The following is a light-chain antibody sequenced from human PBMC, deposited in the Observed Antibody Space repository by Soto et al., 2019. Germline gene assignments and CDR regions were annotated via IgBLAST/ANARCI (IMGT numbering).Light chain of an antibody. Sequence: DIQMTQSPSTLSASVRDRVTITCRASQSISSWLAWYQQKPGKAPKLLIYDASSLESGVPSRFSGSGSGTEFTLTISSLQPDDFATYYCQQYNSWTFGQGTKVDI. V-gene: IGKV1-5*01. CDR3: QQYNSWT. CDR1: QSISSW. J-gene: IGKJ1*01. CDR2: DAS.